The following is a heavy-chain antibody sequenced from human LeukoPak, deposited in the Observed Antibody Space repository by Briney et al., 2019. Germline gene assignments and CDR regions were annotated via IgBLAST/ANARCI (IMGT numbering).Heavy chain of an antibody. D-gene: IGHD4-17*01. CDR1: GFTFSSYS. CDR2: ISSSSSYI. CDR3: ASATVTHPLDY. J-gene: IGHJ4*02. V-gene: IGHV3-21*01. Sequence: GGSLRLSCAASGFTFSSYSMNWVRQAPGKGLEWVSSISSSSSYIYYADSVKSRFTISRDNAKNSLYLQMNSLRAEDTAVYYCASATVTHPLDYWGQGTLVTVSS.